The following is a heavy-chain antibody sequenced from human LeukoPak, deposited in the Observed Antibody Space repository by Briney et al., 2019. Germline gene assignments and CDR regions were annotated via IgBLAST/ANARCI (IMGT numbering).Heavy chain of an antibody. CDR1: GGSFSGYY. V-gene: IGHV4-34*01. D-gene: IGHD5-18*01. J-gene: IGHJ5*02. CDR3: ARARGYSLHWFDP. CDR2: INHSGST. Sequence: PSETLSLTCAVYGGSFSGYYWSWIRQPPGKGLEWIGEINHSGSTNYNPSLKSRVTISVDTSKNQFSLKLSSVTAADTAVYYCARARGYSLHWFDPWGQGTLVTVSS.